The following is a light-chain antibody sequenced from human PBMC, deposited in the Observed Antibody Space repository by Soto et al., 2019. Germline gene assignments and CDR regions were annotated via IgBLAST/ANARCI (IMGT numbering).Light chain of an antibody. Sequence: DIQMTQSPSTLSASVGDRVTITFRASQTISSWLAWYQQKPGKAPQLLIYDASSLQSGVPSRFSGSGFGTEFTLTISSLQPDDFATYYCQHYNSYPWTFGQGTKVDI. CDR3: QHYNSYPWT. CDR1: QTISSW. CDR2: DAS. J-gene: IGKJ1*01. V-gene: IGKV1-5*01.